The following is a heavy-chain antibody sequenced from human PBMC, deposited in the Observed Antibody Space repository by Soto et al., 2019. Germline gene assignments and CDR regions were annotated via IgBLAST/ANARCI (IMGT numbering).Heavy chain of an antibody. CDR1: GFTFSSYA. D-gene: IGHD3-3*01. J-gene: IGHJ6*02. CDR2: ISYDGSNK. CDR3: ARDLIAKLRFLEWPAYGMDV. V-gene: IGHV3-30-3*01. Sequence: QVQLVASGGGVVQPGRSLRLSCAASGFTFSSYAMHWVRQAPGKGLEWVAVISYDGSNKYYADSVKGRFTISRDNSKNTLYLQMNSVRAEDTAVYYCARDLIAKLRFLEWPAYGMDVWGQGTTVTVS.